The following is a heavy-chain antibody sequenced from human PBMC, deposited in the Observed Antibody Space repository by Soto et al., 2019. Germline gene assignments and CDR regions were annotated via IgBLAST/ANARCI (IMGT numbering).Heavy chain of an antibody. D-gene: IGHD6-13*01. CDR2: IYYSGST. V-gene: IGHV4-59*08. J-gene: IGHJ4*02. Sequence: QVQLQESGPGLVKPSETLSLTCTVSGGSISSYYWSWIRQPPGKGLEWIGYIYYSGSTNYNPSLKSRVTISVDTSKNQFSLKLSSVTAADTAVYYCARNLAAPRPYYFDYWGQGTLVTVSS. CDR3: ARNLAAPRPYYFDY. CDR1: GGSISSYY.